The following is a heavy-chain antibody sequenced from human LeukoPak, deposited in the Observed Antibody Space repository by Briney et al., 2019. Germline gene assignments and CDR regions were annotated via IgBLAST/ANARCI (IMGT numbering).Heavy chain of an antibody. Sequence: GGSLRLSCAASGFTFSSYSMNWVRQAPGKGLEWVSYISSSSSTIYYADSVKGRFTISRDNAKNSLYLQMNSLRAEDTAVYYCARDKGQDAFDIWGQGTMVTVSS. V-gene: IGHV3-48*01. J-gene: IGHJ3*02. CDR3: ARDKGQDAFDI. CDR2: ISSSSSTI. CDR1: GFTFSSYS.